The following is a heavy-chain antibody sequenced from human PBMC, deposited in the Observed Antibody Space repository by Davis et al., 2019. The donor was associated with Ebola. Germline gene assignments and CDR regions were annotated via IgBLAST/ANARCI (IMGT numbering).Heavy chain of an antibody. V-gene: IGHV3-53*01. CDR1: GLSVSSSY. CDR2: IRSDGST. Sequence: GGSLRLSCVAPGLSVSSSYISWVRQAPGKGLEWVSIIRSDGSTYYADSVKGRFTISRDNSKNTLYLQMNSLRVEDTAVYHCARDPGYGSGWVEFDPWGQGTRVTVSS. J-gene: IGHJ5*02. CDR3: ARDPGYGSGWVEFDP. D-gene: IGHD6-19*01.